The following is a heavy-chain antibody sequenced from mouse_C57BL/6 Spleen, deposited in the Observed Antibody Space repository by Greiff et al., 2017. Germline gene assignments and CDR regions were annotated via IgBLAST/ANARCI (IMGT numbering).Heavy chain of an antibody. CDR1: GFNIKDYY. D-gene: IGHD2-2*01. CDR3: TTRGYGYDVNWFDY. J-gene: IGHJ3*01. V-gene: IGHV14-1*01. CDR2: IDPEDGDT. Sequence: VQLQQSGAELVRPGASVKLSCTASGFNIKDYYMHWVKQRPEQGLEWIGRIDPEDGDTDYAPKFQGKATMTADTSSNTAYLQLSSLTSEDTAVYYCTTRGYGYDVNWFDYWGQGTLVTVSA.